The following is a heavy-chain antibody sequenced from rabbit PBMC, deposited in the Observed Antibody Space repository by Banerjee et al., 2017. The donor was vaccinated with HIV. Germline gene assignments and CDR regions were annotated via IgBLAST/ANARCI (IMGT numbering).Heavy chain of an antibody. J-gene: IGHJ4*01. D-gene: IGHD6-1*01. CDR3: VRDRSTYGYGGYAYALNL. CDR2: IDPVFGNT. CDR1: GFSFSSGYY. Sequence: QEQLEESGGDLVKPGASLTLTCTASGFSFSSGYYMCWVRQAPGKGLEWIGYIDPVFGNTYYASWVNGRFTISSHNAQNTLYLQLNSLTAADTATYFCVRDRSTYGYGGYAYALNLWGPGTLVTVS. V-gene: IGHV1S45*01.